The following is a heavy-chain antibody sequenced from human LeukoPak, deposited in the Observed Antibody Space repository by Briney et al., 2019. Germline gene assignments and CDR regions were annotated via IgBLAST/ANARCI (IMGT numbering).Heavy chain of an antibody. CDR1: GGSFSGYY. CDR2: IYYSGST. Sequence: SETLSLTCAVYGGSFSGYYWSWIRQPPGKGLEWIGSIYYSGSTYYNPSLKSRVTISVDTSKNQFSLKLSSVTAADTAVYYCASLPPEESPVFWSFDYWGQGTLVTVSS. V-gene: IGHV4-34*01. J-gene: IGHJ4*02. CDR3: ASLPPEESPVFWSFDY. D-gene: IGHD3-3*01.